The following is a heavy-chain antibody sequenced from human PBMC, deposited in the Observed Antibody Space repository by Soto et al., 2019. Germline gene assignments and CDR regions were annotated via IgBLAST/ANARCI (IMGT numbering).Heavy chain of an antibody. CDR1: GGPISSYY. V-gene: IGHV4-59*01. J-gene: IGHJ6*02. Sequence: PSETLSLTCTVSGGPISSYYWTWIRQPPGKGLEWNGYIYYSGSTNYNPYLKSRVTISLDTSTNQCSRKLSSVTAADTAVYYCAIVGGGGLLELLRTNDYYYGMDVWGQGTTVTVSS. CDR3: AIVGGGGLLELLRTNDYYYGMDV. CDR2: IYYSGST. D-gene: IGHD5-12*01.